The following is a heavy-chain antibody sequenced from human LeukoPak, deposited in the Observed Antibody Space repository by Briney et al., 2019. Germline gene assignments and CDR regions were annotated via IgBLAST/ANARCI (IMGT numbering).Heavy chain of an antibody. CDR3: ARDRTMIVVAAGFDP. CDR2: ISVDGHNK. J-gene: IGHJ5*02. Sequence: GGSLRLSCAASGFTFSSYAVHWVRQAPGKGLEWVAVISVDGHNKNYADSVKGRFTISRDDSKNTLYLQMNSLRADDTAVYYCARDRTMIVVAAGFDPWGQGTLVTVSS. CDR1: GFTFSSYA. D-gene: IGHD3-22*01. V-gene: IGHV3-30-3*01.